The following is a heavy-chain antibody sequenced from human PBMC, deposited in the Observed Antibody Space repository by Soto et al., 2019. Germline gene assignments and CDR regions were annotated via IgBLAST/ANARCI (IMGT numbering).Heavy chain of an antibody. D-gene: IGHD1-26*01. J-gene: IGHJ3*02. V-gene: IGHV3-30*18. CDR1: GFTFTTYG. CDR3: AKDIYSGTYPDVFDI. CDR2: ISFDGSDK. Sequence: PGGSLRLSCAASGFTFTTYGMHWVRQAPGKGLEWVAFISFDGSDKYYADSVKGRFTISRDNSKNTLYLQMNSLRAEDTAMYYCAKDIYSGTYPDVFDIWGQGTTVTVS.